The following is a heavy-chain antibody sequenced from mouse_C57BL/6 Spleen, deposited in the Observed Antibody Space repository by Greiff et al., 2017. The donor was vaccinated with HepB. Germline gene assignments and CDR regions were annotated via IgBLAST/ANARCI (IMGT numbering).Heavy chain of an antibody. D-gene: IGHD1-1*02. J-gene: IGHJ2*01. Sequence: QVQLQQPGAELVRPGSSVKLSCKASGYTFTSYWMHRVKQRPIQGLEWIGNIDPSDSETHYNQKFKDKATLTVDKSSSTAYMQLSSLTSEDSAVYYCARSNPLLDFDYWGQGTTLTVSS. CDR1: GYTFTSYW. CDR3: ARSNPLLDFDY. V-gene: IGHV1-52*01. CDR2: IDPSDSET.